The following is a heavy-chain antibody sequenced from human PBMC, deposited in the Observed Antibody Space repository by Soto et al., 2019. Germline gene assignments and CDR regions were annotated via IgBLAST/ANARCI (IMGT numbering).Heavy chain of an antibody. D-gene: IGHD2-15*01. V-gene: IGHV1-69*01. CDR3: ARSQGGSSSLDIYYYYYYGRDV. CDR1: GGTFSTYA. CDR2: VIPIFGTP. J-gene: IGHJ6*02. Sequence: QVQLVQSGAEVKKPGSSVKVSCKAPGGTFSTYAISWVRQAPGQGLEWRGGVIPIFGTPKYAQKFQGRVTITADESTSTGDMELRSLRSEDTAVYYCARSQGGSSSLDIYYYYYYGRDVWGQGTTVTVSS.